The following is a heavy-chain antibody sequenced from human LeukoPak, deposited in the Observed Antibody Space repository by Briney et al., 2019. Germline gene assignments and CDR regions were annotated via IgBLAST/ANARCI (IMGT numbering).Heavy chain of an antibody. CDR1: GFTFSSYG. J-gene: IGHJ6*02. V-gene: IGHV3-30*18. CDR2: ISYDGSNK. Sequence: GRSLRLSCAASGFTFSSYGMHWVRQAPGKGLEWVAVISYDGSNKYYADSVKGRFTISRDNSKNTLYLQMNSLRAEDMAVYYCAKDYSYGSGSYYKSGTYYYYGMDVWGQGTTVTVSS. CDR3: AKDYSYGSGSYYKSGTYYYYGMDV. D-gene: IGHD3-10*01.